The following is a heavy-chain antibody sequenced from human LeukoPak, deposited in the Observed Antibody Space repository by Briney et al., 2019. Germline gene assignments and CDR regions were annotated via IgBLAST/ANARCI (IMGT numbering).Heavy chain of an antibody. J-gene: IGHJ4*02. CDR1: GFTFSNYA. V-gene: IGHV3-23*01. CDR3: AKYAPPTTVVTRYFDY. CDR2: LRASGGIT. D-gene: IGHD4-23*01. Sequence: GGSLRLSCAASGFTFSNYAMNWVRQTPGKGLEWVSSLRASGGITYYADSVKGRFTISRDNSKNTLYLQMNSLRAEDTAVYYCAKYAPPTTVVTRYFDYWGQGTLVTVSS.